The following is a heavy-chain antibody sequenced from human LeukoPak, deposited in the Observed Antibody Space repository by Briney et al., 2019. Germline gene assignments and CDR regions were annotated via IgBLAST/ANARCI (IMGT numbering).Heavy chain of an antibody. J-gene: IGHJ4*02. V-gene: IGHV4-61*02. CDR1: GGSISSGSYY. Sequence: SETLSLTCTVSGGSISSGSYYWSWIRQPAGRGLEWIGRVYTSGSTNYNPSLKSRVTISVDTSKNQFSLKLSSVTAADTAVYYCVRTRLYMSSSGFFDYWGRGTLVTVSP. CDR2: VYTSGST. CDR3: VRTRLYMSSSGFFDY. D-gene: IGHD6-6*01.